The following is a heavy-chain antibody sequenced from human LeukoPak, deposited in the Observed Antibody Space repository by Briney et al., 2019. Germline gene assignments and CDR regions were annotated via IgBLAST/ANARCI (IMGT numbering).Heavy chain of an antibody. Sequence: GGSLRLSCAASGFTFSSYGMHWVRQAPGKWLEWVAFIRYDGSNKYYADSVEGRFTISRDNSKNTLYLQMNSLRAEDTAVYYCAKDLRDYYDSSGQPDWGQGTLVTVSS. CDR1: GFTFSSYG. J-gene: IGHJ4*02. D-gene: IGHD3-22*01. V-gene: IGHV3-30*02. CDR3: AKDLRDYYDSSGQPD. CDR2: IRYDGSNK.